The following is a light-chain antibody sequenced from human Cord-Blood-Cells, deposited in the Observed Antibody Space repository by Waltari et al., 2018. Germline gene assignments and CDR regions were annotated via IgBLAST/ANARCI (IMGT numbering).Light chain of an antibody. CDR2: EVS. Sequence: QSALTEPPSAPGPPGQSVTISCTGTSSDVGGYHYVSWYQQHPGKAPKLMIYEVSKRPSGVPDRFSGSKSGNTASLTISGHQAEDEADYYCSSYAGSNNFVVFGGGTKLTVL. V-gene: IGLV2-8*01. CDR3: SSYAGSNNFVV. CDR1: SSDVGGYHY. J-gene: IGLJ2*01.